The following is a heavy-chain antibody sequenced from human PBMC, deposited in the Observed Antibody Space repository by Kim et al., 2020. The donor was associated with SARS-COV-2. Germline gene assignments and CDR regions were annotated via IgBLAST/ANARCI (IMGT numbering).Heavy chain of an antibody. D-gene: IGHD4-17*01. V-gene: IGHV5-51*01. CDR3: ARGRAVTKDFDS. J-gene: IGHJ4*02. CDR2: VFPSDSDT. Sequence: GESLKISCRASAYSFSNYWIGWVRQMPGKGLEWVGIVFPSDSDTRYSPSFQGQVTISADKSISAAYLQWSSLEASDTAIYYCARGRAVTKDFDSWGQGTL. CDR1: AYSFSNYW.